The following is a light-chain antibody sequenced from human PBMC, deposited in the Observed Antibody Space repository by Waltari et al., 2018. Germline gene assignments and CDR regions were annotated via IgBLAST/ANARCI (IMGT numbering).Light chain of an antibody. CDR1: SSNIGSAY. CDR2: RDN. CDR3: AAWHNSRNGWV. Sequence: QSVLTQPPSASATPGQRVTISCSGGSSNIGSAYVYWYQQLPGTAPKLIIYRDNERPSGVPDRFSGSKSGTSASLAISGLQSEDEADYYCAAWHNSRNGWVFGGGTKLTVL. V-gene: IGLV1-47*01. J-gene: IGLJ3*02.